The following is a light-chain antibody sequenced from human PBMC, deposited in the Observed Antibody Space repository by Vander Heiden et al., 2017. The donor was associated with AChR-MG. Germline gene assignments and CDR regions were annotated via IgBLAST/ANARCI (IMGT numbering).Light chain of an antibody. CDR2: RAT. J-gene: IGLJ2*01. V-gene: IGLV3-9*01. Sequence: SYDLTQSLSVSVALGQTARITCGGNNIRNKKVHWYQQKPGQAPVLVIFRATNRPSGIPERFSGSNSGSAATLTITRAQAGDEADYYCQVWDNYIEVFGGGTKLTVL. CDR1: NIRNKK. CDR3: QVWDNYIEV.